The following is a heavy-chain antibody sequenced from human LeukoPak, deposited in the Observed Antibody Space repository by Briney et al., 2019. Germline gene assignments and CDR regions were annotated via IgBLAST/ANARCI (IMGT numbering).Heavy chain of an antibody. J-gene: IGHJ4*02. Sequence: GASVTVSCKASGYTFTSYGISWVRQAPGQGLEWMGWISAYNGNTNYAHHLQGRVTMTTDTSTSTAYMELRSLISDDTAVYFCATDDIAVAGTNFDYWGQGTLVTVSS. CDR2: ISAYNGNT. D-gene: IGHD6-19*01. V-gene: IGHV1-18*01. CDR3: ATDDIAVAGTNFDY. CDR1: GYTFTSYG.